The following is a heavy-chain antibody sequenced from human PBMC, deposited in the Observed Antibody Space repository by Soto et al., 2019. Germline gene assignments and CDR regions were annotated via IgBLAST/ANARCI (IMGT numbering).Heavy chain of an antibody. CDR1: GGSISSYY. V-gene: IGHV4-59*01. D-gene: IGHD4-17*01. Sequence: PSETLSLTCTVSGGSISSYYWSWIRQPPGKGLEWIGYIYYSGSTNYNPSLKSRVTISVDTSKNQFSLKLSSVTAADTAVYYCASNYGGYGFDYWGQGTLVTVSS. J-gene: IGHJ4*02. CDR2: IYYSGST. CDR3: ASNYGGYGFDY.